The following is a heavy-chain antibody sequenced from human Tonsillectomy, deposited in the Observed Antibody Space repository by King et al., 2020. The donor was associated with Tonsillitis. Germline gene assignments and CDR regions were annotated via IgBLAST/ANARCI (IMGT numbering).Heavy chain of an antibody. V-gene: IGHV4-61*02. CDR3: AREPLAARFDY. CDR2: IYTSGST. D-gene: IGHD6-6*01. CDR1: GGSISCGSYY. J-gene: IGHJ4*02. Sequence: QLQESGPGLVKPSQTLSLTCTVSGGSISCGSYYWSWIRQPAGQGLEWIGGIYTSGSTNYNPSLKSRVTMSIATSKNQFSLRLTSVTAADTAVYYCAREPLAARFDYWGQGTLVTVSS.